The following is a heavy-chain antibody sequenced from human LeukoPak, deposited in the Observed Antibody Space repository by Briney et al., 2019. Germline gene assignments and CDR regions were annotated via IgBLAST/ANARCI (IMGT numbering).Heavy chain of an antibody. CDR1: GGSISSGSYY. CDR2: IYTSGST. D-gene: IGHD3-22*01. Sequence: SQTLSLTCTVSGGSISSGSYYWSWIRQPAGKGLEWIGRIYTSGSTNYNRSLKSRVTISVDTSKNQFSLKLSSVTAADTAVYYCARTDVPSYDSSGYYGFDYWGQGTLVTVSS. CDR3: ARTDVPSYDSSGYYGFDY. V-gene: IGHV4-61*02. J-gene: IGHJ4*02.